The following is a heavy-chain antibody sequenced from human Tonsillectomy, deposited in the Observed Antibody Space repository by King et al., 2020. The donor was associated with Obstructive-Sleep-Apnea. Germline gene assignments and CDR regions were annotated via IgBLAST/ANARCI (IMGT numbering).Heavy chain of an antibody. J-gene: IGHJ6*02. V-gene: IGHV4-34*01. CDR1: GESFSAYS. CDR2: INHSGST. CDR3: ARGDYYYYFGMDV. Sequence: HVQLQQWGAGLLEPSETLSLTCEISGESFSAYSWTWIRQPPGTGLEWIGEINHSGSTHYNPSLKSRVTILIDTSKFEFSLKVSSVTAADTAVYFCARGDYYYYFGMDVWGQGTTVIVSS.